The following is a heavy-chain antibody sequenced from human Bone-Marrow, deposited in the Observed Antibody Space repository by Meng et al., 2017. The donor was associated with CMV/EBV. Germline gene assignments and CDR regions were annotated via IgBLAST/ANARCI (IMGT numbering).Heavy chain of an antibody. D-gene: IGHD2-2*02. CDR3: ARDPGQGVAISSFDI. V-gene: IGHV3-7*03. Sequence: GESLKISCAASGFTVSSNYMSWVRQAPGKGLEWVANIKQDGSEKYYVDSVKGRFTISRDNAKNSLYLQMNSLRAEDTALYYCARDPGQGVAISSFDIWGQGTMVTFSS. J-gene: IGHJ3*02. CDR1: GFTVSSNY. CDR2: IKQDGSEK.